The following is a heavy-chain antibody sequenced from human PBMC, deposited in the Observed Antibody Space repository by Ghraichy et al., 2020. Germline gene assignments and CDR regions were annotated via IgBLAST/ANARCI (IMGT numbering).Heavy chain of an antibody. Sequence: GGSLRLSCAASGFTFSSYGMHWVRQAPGKGLEWVAVIWYDGSNKYYADSVKGRFTISRDNSKNTLYLQMNSLRAEDTAVYYCARDLDTMVRGVPYNWFDPWGQGTLVTVSS. V-gene: IGHV3-33*01. D-gene: IGHD3-10*01. CDR2: IWYDGSNK. J-gene: IGHJ5*02. CDR1: GFTFSSYG. CDR3: ARDLDTMVRGVPYNWFDP.